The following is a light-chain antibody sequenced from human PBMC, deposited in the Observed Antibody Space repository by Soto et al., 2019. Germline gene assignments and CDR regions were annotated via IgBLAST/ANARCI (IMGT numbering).Light chain of an antibody. V-gene: IGKV2-30*01. Sequence: DVVMTQSPLSLPVTLGQPASISCRSSQSLLSGDGNTYLNWFHQRPGQSPRRLSYMVSYRDSGVPDRFSGGASGTDFKLKISSVEAADVGVFYCSQAAHWPVTFGQGTKVEIK. CDR3: SQAAHWPVT. CDR1: QSLLSGDGNTY. CDR2: MVS. J-gene: IGKJ1*01.